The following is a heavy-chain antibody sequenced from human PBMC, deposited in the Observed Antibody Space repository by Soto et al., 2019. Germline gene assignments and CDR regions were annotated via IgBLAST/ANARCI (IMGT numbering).Heavy chain of an antibody. CDR1: GFSFSSFA. J-gene: IGHJ4*02. CDR2: ISDDGASI. Sequence: GGSLRLSCEASGFSFSSFAMNWVRQAPGRGLEWVSYISDDGASIYYADSLKGRFTISRDNAKNSLSLQMNNLRAEDTAVYYCARENSVQAWLHHFDHWGLGTLVMVSS. D-gene: IGHD5-18*01. V-gene: IGHV3-48*03. CDR3: ARENSVQAWLHHFDH.